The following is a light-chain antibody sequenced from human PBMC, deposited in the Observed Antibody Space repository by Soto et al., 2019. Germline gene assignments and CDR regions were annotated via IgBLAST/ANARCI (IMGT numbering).Light chain of an antibody. CDR2: SAS. CDR1: KDISTS. V-gene: IGKV1D-12*01. Sequence: HVTQSPSSVSASVGDRVTITCQTSKDISTSVAWYQQKPGKAPNLLIYSASALHRGVPSRFSGSGSGADFTLTVSSLQPEDFATYYCQQADSFPWTFGQGTKVDIK. J-gene: IGKJ1*01. CDR3: QQADSFPWT.